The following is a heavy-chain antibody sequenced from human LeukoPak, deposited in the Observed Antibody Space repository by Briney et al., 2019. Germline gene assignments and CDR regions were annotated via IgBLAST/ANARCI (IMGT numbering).Heavy chain of an antibody. D-gene: IGHD2-15*01. CDR2: INPSDGNR. Sequence: ASVTVSCKASGYIFTNYFIHWVRQAPGQGLKWMTIINPSDGNRVYGPKFQGRVTVTSDTSTSTVYMDLSSLRSEDTAVYYCAREKFGGYFDYWGQGTLVTVSS. J-gene: IGHJ4*02. V-gene: IGHV1-46*01. CDR1: GYIFTNYF. CDR3: AREKFGGYFDY.